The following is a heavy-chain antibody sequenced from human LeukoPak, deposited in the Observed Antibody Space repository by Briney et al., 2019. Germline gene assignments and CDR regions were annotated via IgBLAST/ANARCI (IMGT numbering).Heavy chain of an antibody. CDR2: IQNLGSYT. CDR1: GFTFSNYW. V-gene: IGHV3-74*01. Sequence: GRALRLSCAASGFTFSNYWMHWVRQAPGKGLVWVSRIQNLGSYTENADAVQGRFTISRDNARNTLFLQMNSLGAEDTAVYYCARERWALDYWGQGTLVIVSA. CDR3: ARERWALDY. J-gene: IGHJ4*02. D-gene: IGHD1-26*01.